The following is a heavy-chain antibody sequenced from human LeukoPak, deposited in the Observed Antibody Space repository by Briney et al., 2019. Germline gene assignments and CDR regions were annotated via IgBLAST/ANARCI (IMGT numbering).Heavy chain of an antibody. J-gene: IGHJ4*02. Sequence: PSETLSLTCTVSGGSISSYYWSWVRQPAGKGLEWIGEINHSGSTNYNPSLKSRVTISVDTSKNQFSLKLSSVTAADTAVYYCARHNTYYDFWSGYYPIDYWGQGTLVTVSS. CDR2: INHSGST. CDR3: ARHNTYYDFWSGYYPIDY. D-gene: IGHD3-3*01. V-gene: IGHV4-34*01. CDR1: GGSISSYY.